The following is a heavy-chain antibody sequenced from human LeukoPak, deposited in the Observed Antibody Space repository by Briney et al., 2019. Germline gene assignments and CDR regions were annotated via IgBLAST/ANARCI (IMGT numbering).Heavy chain of an antibody. CDR1: GDSVSINSAA. V-gene: IGHV6-1*01. CDR3: ARELGSRSYGSGSYYNLLDYYYGMDV. D-gene: IGHD3-10*01. Sequence: SQTLSLTFAISGDSVSINSAAWNWIRQSPSRGLEWLGRTYYRSKWYNDYAVSVKSRITINPDTSKNQFSLQLNSVTPEDTAVYYCARELGSRSYGSGSYYNLLDYYYGMDVWGQGTTVTVSS. CDR2: TYYRSKWYN. J-gene: IGHJ6*02.